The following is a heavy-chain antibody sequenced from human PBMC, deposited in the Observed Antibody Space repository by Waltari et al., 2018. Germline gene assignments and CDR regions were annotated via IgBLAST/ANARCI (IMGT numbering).Heavy chain of an antibody. D-gene: IGHD2-15*01. CDR2: IKQDGSEK. V-gene: IGHV3-7*01. CDR3: ARAPRGRRYCSGGSCYSWFDP. Sequence: EVQLVEAGGGVVQPGGSLRLSCAASGFTISSYWMSGGRQAPGKGVERVANIKQDGSEKYYVDSVKGRFTISRDNAKNSLYLQMNSLRAEDTAVYYCARAPRGRRYCSGGSCYSWFDPWGQGTLVTVSS. CDR1: GFTISSYW. J-gene: IGHJ5*02.